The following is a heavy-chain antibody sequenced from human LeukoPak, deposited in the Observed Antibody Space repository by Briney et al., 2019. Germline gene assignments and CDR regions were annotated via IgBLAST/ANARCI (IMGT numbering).Heavy chain of an antibody. CDR1: GYSFTGYY. Sequence: ASVKVSCKASGYSFTGYYMHGVRQAPGQGFEWMGWINPNSGGTNYAQKFQGRVTMTRDTSISTAYMELSRLRPDDTAVYYCVPTCSGSCLQYYFDYWGQGTLVTVSS. CDR2: INPNSGGT. D-gene: IGHD2-15*01. CDR3: VPTCSGSCLQYYFDY. V-gene: IGHV1-2*02. J-gene: IGHJ4*02.